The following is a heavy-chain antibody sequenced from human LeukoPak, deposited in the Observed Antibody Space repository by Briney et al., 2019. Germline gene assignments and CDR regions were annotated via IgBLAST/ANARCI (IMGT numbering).Heavy chain of an antibody. V-gene: IGHV3-21*01. CDR1: VFPFSSYN. CDR3: ARDAYGHCVCYFDY. CDR2: ISSSSSYI. D-gene: IGHD4-17*01. J-gene: IGHJ4*02. Sequence: GGSLRLPCAACVFPFSSYNMNWLRQAPGKGLEWVSSISSSSSYIYYADSVKGRFTISRDNAKNSLYLQMNSLRAEDTAVYCCARDAYGHCVCYFDYWGQGTLVTVSS.